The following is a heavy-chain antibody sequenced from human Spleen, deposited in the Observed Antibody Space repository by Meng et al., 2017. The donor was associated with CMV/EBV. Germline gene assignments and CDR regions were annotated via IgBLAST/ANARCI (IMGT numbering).Heavy chain of an antibody. CDR1: YSFTSYW. J-gene: IGHJ4*02. Sequence: YSFTSYWIGWVRHRPGKGLEWLGGIYPADSDIKYNPSFQGRITISVDKSIDTAYLRWNNLEPSDTAMYFCARQGTSGWRHITYYFDNWGQGTLVTVSS. CDR2: IYPADSDI. V-gene: IGHV5-51*01. D-gene: IGHD6-19*01. CDR3: ARQGTSGWRHITYYFDN.